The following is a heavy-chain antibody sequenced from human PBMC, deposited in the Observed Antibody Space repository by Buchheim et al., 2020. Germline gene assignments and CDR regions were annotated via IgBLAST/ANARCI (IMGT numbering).Heavy chain of an antibody. J-gene: IGHJ6*02. CDR1: GSTFSRYS. CDR2: MTSDEKTI. Sequence: EVQLVESGGGSVQPGGSLRLSCAASGSTFSRYSMNWARQAPGKGLEWVSYMTSDEKTIYYTDSVKGRFTISRDNARNLLYLQMHSLRVDDTALYYCARSVQFGMDVWGQGTT. V-gene: IGHV3-48*01. CDR3: ARSVQFGMDV.